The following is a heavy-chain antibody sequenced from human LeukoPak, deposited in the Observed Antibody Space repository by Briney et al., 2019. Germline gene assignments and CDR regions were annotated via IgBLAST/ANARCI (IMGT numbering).Heavy chain of an antibody. CDR1: GYTFTSYG. D-gene: IGHD2-2*01. V-gene: IGHV1-18*04. CDR3: AITFDQLLFDY. Sequence: ASVKVSCKASGYTFTSYGISWVRQAPGQGLEWMGWISAYNGNTNYAQKLQGRVTMTTDTSTSTAYMELRSLRSDDTAVYHCAITFDQLLFDYWGQGTLVTVSS. J-gene: IGHJ4*02. CDR2: ISAYNGNT.